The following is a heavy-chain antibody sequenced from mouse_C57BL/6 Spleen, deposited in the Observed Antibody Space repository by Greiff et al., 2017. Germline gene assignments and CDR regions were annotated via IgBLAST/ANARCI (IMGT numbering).Heavy chain of an antibody. CDR2: ISYDGSN. V-gene: IGHV3-6*01. CDR3: ARESSGYHYAMDY. D-gene: IGHD3-2*02. Sequence: EVQLVESGPGLVKPSQSLSLTCSVTGYSITSGYYWNWIRQFPGNKLEWMGYISYDGSNNYNPSLKNRISITRDTSKNQLFLKLNSVTTEDTATYYCARESSGYHYAMDYWGQGTSVTVSS. CDR1: GYSITSGYY. J-gene: IGHJ4*01.